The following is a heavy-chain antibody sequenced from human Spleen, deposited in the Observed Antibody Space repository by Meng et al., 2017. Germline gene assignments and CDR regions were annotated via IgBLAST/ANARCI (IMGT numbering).Heavy chain of an antibody. CDR1: GFTLRTYA. D-gene: IGHD3-22*01. Sequence: GESLKISCVASGFTLRTYAMSWVRQAPGKGLEWVSSISGSGGSTYYADSVKGRFTISRDNSKNTLFLQMNSLRAEDTAVYYCAKDRSLTMVVVAYFDYWGQGTRVTVSS. J-gene: IGHJ4*02. CDR2: ISGSGGST. CDR3: AKDRSLTMVVVAYFDY. V-gene: IGHV3-23*01.